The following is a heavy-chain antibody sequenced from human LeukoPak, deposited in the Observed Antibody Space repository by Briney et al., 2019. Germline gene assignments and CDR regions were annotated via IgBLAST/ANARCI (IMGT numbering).Heavy chain of an antibody. Sequence: GGSLRLSCAASGFTFSSYSMNWVRQAPGKGLEWVSYISSSGSTIYYADSVKGRFTISRDNAKNSLYLQMNSLRAEDTAAYYCARVSVGASFFDYWGQGTLVTVSS. V-gene: IGHV3-48*04. D-gene: IGHD1-26*01. CDR1: GFTFSSYS. CDR3: ARVSVGASFFDY. J-gene: IGHJ4*02. CDR2: ISSSGSTI.